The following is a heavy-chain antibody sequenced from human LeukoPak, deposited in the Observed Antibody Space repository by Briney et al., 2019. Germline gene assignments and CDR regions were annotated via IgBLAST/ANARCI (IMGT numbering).Heavy chain of an antibody. CDR2: LTGNGGAT. Sequence: GGSLRLSCAASGFTFSSSAMSWVRQAPGKGLEWVSALTGNGGATYYADSVKGRFTISRDNSKNTMYLQMNSLRAEDTALYYCAKEAVEYFDYWGQGDLVTVSS. J-gene: IGHJ4*02. V-gene: IGHV3-23*01. CDR1: GFTFSSSA. CDR3: AKEAVEYFDY.